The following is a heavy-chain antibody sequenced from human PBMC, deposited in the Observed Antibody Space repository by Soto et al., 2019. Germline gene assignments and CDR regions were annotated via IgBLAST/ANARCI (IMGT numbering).Heavy chain of an antibody. CDR3: ATDCSSTSCDYYYGMDV. J-gene: IGHJ6*02. Sequence: GGSLRLSCAASGFTFSYYYMSWIRQAPGKGLEWVSYISSSSSYTNYADSVKGRFTISRDNAKNSLYLQMNSLRAEDTAVYYCATDCSSTSCDYYYGMDVWGQGTTVTVSS. CDR2: ISSSSSYT. D-gene: IGHD2-2*01. V-gene: IGHV3-11*06. CDR1: GFTFSYYY.